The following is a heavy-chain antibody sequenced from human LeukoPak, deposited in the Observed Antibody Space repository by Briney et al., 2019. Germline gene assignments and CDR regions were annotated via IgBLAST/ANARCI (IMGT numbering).Heavy chain of an antibody. CDR2: MRVDGSDI. D-gene: IGHD6-19*01. V-gene: IGHV3-7*04. Sequence: PGGSLRLSFAASGFTFTNDFMTWVRQAPGKGLEWVANMRVDGSDIHYLDSVKGRFTISSDNARNSLYLQMNSLRAEDTAVYYCARGRGWTYDSWGRGTLVTVSS. CDR1: GFTFTNDF. CDR3: ARGRGWTYDS. J-gene: IGHJ4*02.